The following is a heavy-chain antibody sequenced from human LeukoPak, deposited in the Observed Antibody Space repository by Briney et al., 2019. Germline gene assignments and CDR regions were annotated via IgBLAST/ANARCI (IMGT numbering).Heavy chain of an antibody. J-gene: IGHJ3*01. CDR3: ALEPIALSI. CDR2: INPNSGGS. Sequence: GASVKVSCKASGDTFTGYYMHWVRQAPGQGLEWMGWINPNSGGSDYTQKFQGRVTMTCDTSISTGYTELNRLRSDDTAVYYCALEPIALSIWGQGTMVTVSS. V-gene: IGHV1-2*02. CDR1: GDTFTGYY. D-gene: IGHD3-3*01.